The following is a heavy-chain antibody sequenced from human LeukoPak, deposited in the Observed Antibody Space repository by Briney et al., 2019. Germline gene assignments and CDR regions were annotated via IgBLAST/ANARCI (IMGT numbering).Heavy chain of an antibody. Sequence: GAAVNVSCQSCRYTFTSYGSSWVRQPGGKGLEWMGWISAYNGSTNYAQKLKGRVTLTTDTSTSTAYMEVRSLRYDDTGGYYCARGMGDGYSGVWGEFDCWGQGTLVTVSS. CDR3: ARGMGDGYSGVWGEFDC. J-gene: IGHJ4*02. CDR2: ISAYNGST. CDR1: RYTFTSYG. V-gene: IGHV1-18*01. D-gene: IGHD5-24*01.